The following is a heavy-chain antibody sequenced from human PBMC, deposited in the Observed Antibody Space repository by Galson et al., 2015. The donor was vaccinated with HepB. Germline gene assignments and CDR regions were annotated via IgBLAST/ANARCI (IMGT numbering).Heavy chain of an antibody. CDR3: AKCLRPSGNYFQWYYGMDV. Sequence: SLRLSCAASGFIFSSYGMHWVRQAPGKGLEWVAVISYDGSNKYYVDSVKGRFSISRDNSKNTLYLQMNSLRAEDTAVYYCAKCLRPSGNYFQWYYGMDVWGQGTTVTVSS. J-gene: IGHJ6*02. CDR2: ISYDGSNK. V-gene: IGHV3-30*18. CDR1: GFIFSSYG. D-gene: IGHD1-26*01.